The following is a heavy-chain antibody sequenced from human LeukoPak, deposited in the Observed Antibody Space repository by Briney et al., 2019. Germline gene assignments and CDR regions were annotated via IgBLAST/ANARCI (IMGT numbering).Heavy chain of an antibody. Sequence: PGGSLRLSCAASGFTFDDYAMHWVRQAPGKGLEWVSLISGDGGSTYYADSVKGRFTISRDNSKNSLYLQMNSLRTEDTVLYYCAKDSGYDGYFDYWGQGTLVTVSS. CDR1: GFTFDDYA. V-gene: IGHV3-43*02. J-gene: IGHJ4*02. D-gene: IGHD5-12*01. CDR3: AKDSGYDGYFDY. CDR2: ISGDGGST.